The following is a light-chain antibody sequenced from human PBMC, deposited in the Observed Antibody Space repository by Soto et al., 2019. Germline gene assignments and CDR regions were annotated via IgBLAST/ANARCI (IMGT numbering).Light chain of an antibody. CDR3: MQALQTPFT. CDR2: LGS. Sequence: DIVMTQSPLSLPVTPGEPASISCRSSQSLLHSNGYNYLDCYLQKPGQSPQLLIYLGSNRASGVPDRFSGSGSGTDFTLKISRVLAEAVGVYYCMQALQTPFTFGPGTKVDIK. V-gene: IGKV2-28*01. CDR1: QSLLHSNGYNY. J-gene: IGKJ3*01.